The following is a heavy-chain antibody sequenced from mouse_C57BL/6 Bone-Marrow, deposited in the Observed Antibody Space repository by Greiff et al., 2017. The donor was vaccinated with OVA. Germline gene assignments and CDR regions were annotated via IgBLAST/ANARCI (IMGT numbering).Heavy chain of an antibody. Sequence: EVQLQQSGPELVKPGASVKIPCKASGYTFTDYNMDWVKQSHGKSLEWIGDINPNNGGTIYNQKFKGKATLTVDKSSSTAYMELRSLTSEDTAVYYCARKGNWDRFAYWGQGTLVTVSA. CDR1: GYTFTDYN. V-gene: IGHV1-18*01. D-gene: IGHD4-1*01. J-gene: IGHJ3*01. CDR2: INPNNGGT. CDR3: ARKGNWDRFAY.